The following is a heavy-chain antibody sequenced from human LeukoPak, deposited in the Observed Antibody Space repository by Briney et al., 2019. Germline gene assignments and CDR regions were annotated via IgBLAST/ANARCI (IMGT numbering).Heavy chain of an antibody. CDR2: IWYDGSNK. D-gene: IGHD1-20*01. V-gene: IGHV3-33*06. Sequence: GGSLRLSCAASGFTFSSYGMHWVRQAPGKGLEWVAVIWYDGSNKYYADSVKGRFTISRDNSKNTLYLQMNSLRAEDTAVYYCAKDLQGITGTSDYWGQGTLVTVSS. CDR1: GFTFSSYG. CDR3: AKDLQGITGTSDY. J-gene: IGHJ4*02.